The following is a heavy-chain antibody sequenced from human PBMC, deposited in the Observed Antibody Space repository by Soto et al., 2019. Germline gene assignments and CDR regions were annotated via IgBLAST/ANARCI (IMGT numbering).Heavy chain of an antibody. Sequence: QITLKESGPALVKPTQTLTLTCTFSGFPVSTRGVGVGWIRQPPGKALEWLAVLYWDDDKWYSPSLKSRLTVTKVTSKNQVVLTMTNMDPVDTATYFCAHRTAWHYFDYWGQGTLVTVSS. D-gene: IGHD2-21*02. CDR3: AHRTAWHYFDY. CDR2: LYWDDDK. J-gene: IGHJ4*02. V-gene: IGHV2-5*02. CDR1: GFPVSTRGVG.